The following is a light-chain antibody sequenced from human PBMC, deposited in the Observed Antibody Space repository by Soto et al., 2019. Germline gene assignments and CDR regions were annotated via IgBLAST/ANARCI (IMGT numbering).Light chain of an antibody. CDR1: SSDVGGYNY. Sequence: SALTQPASVSGSPGQSITISCSGTSSDVGGYNYVSWYQQHPGKAPKLLIYDVSNRPSGVSNRFSGSKSGNTASLTISGLQDEDEADYYCNSYATGSTRVFGGGTKLTVL. V-gene: IGLV2-14*01. CDR2: DVS. CDR3: NSYATGSTRV. J-gene: IGLJ3*02.